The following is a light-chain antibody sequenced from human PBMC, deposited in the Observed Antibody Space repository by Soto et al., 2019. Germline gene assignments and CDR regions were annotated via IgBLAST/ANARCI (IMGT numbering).Light chain of an antibody. Sequence: EIVMTQSPATLSVSPGERATLSCRASQSVSSNLAWYQQKPGQAPRLIVYGASNRATGIPDRFSGSGSGADFTLSISRLETEDFAVYYCQQYGSSPTRTFGQGTKVDIK. J-gene: IGKJ1*01. CDR2: GAS. CDR3: QQYGSSPTRT. CDR1: QSVSSN. V-gene: IGKV3-20*01.